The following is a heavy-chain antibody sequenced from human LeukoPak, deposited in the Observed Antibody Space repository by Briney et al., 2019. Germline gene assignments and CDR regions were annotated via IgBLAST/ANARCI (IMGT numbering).Heavy chain of an antibody. CDR1: GYTFTSYG. D-gene: IGHD3-22*01. Sequence: ASVKVSCKASGYTFTSYGISWVRQAPGQGLEWMGWISAYNGNTNYAQKLQGRVTMTTDTSTSTAYMELRSLRPDDKAVYYCARVDYYDSSGHPSGAFDIWGQGTMVTVSS. J-gene: IGHJ3*02. CDR3: ARVDYYDSSGHPSGAFDI. CDR2: ISAYNGNT. V-gene: IGHV1-18*01.